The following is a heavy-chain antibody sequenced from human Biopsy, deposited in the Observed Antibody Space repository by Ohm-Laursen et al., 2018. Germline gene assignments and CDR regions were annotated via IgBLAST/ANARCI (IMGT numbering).Heavy chain of an antibody. CDR2: ILSTGST. J-gene: IGHJ4*02. D-gene: IGHD1-26*01. V-gene: IGHV4-59*07. CDR3: ARVVGAATGFDS. Sequence: SDTLSLTCAVSGDSISGYYWNWLRQPPGKRLEWLGYILSTGSTDYNPSLQSRVSISLALSTDQFPLKVDSVTAADTAVYYCARVVGAATGFDSWGRGTPVIVSS. CDR1: GDSISGYY.